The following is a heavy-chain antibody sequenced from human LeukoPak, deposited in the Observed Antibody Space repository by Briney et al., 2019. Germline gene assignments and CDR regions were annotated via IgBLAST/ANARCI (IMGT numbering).Heavy chain of an antibody. Sequence: GGSLRLSCAASGFTFSTYSMNWVRQAPGKGLEWVSSISSTSTYIYHADSVKGRFTISRDNAKNSLYLQMNSLRAEDTAVYYCARESTGDAFDIWGQGTTVTVSS. J-gene: IGHJ3*02. CDR3: ARESTGDAFDI. V-gene: IGHV3-21*01. D-gene: IGHD2-8*02. CDR1: GFTFSTYS. CDR2: ISSTSTYI.